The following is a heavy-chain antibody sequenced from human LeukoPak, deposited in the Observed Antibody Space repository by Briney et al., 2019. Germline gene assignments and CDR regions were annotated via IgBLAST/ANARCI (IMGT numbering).Heavy chain of an antibody. Sequence: PGGSLRLSCAASGFTFSNYAMHWVRQAPGKGLEWVAIISYDGSDKYYADSVKGRFTISRDNSKNTLFLQMNSLRADDTAVYYCARDRGYCSSTSCFLGYYFDYWGQGTLVTVSS. CDR3: ARDRGYCSSTSCFLGYYFDY. CDR1: GFTFSNYA. V-gene: IGHV3-30*04. J-gene: IGHJ4*02. D-gene: IGHD2-2*03. CDR2: ISYDGSDK.